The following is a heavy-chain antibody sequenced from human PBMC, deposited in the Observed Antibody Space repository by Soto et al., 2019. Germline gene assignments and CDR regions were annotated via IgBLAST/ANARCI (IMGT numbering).Heavy chain of an antibody. CDR3: ARGYEIGNYYYTSDYYYGMDV. Sequence: ASVKVSGKASGYSFTSYYMHWVRQAPGQGLEWMGIINPSGGSTIYAQKFQGRVTMTRDTSTSTVYMELSSLRSEDTAVYYCARGYEIGNYYYTSDYYYGMDVWGQGTTVTVSS. CDR2: INPSGGST. D-gene: IGHD3-22*01. V-gene: IGHV1-46*01. CDR1: GYSFTSYY. J-gene: IGHJ6*02.